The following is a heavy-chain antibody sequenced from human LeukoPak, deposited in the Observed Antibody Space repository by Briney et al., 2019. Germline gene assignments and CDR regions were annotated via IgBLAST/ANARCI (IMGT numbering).Heavy chain of an antibody. CDR1: GFTFSSYA. J-gene: IGHJ4*02. CDR3: AKHNSGNFIYFDS. D-gene: IGHD1-26*01. Sequence: GGSLRLSCAASGFTFSSYAMHWVRQAPGKGLEWVAVISYDGSNKYYADSVKGRFTISRDNSKNALYLQMNSLRAEDTAVYYCAKHNSGNFIYFDSWGQGALVTVSS. V-gene: IGHV3-30*01. CDR2: ISYDGSNK.